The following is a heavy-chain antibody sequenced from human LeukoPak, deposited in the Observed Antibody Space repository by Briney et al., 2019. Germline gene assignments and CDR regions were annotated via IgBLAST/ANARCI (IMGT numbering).Heavy chain of an antibody. J-gene: IGHJ4*02. Sequence: GGSLRLSCTASGFTFSSYGIDWVRQAPGKGLEWVSAIGGSGGKTFYAESVKGRFTISRDISKNTLFLQMDSLRAEDTAIYYCAKTDYFDSSGDKPYTTHFDYWGQGTLVTVSS. CDR2: IGGSGGKT. V-gene: IGHV3-23*01. D-gene: IGHD3-22*01. CDR1: GFTFSSYG. CDR3: AKTDYFDSSGDKPYTTHFDY.